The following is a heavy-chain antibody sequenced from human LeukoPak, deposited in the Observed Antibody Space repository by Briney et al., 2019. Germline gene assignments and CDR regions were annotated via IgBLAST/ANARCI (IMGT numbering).Heavy chain of an antibody. CDR3: ARAYYDILTYGMDV. D-gene: IGHD3-9*01. V-gene: IGHV4-59*01. CDR1: DDSISDYY. J-gene: IGHJ6*02. CDR2: IYYSGST. Sequence: PSETLSLTCTVSDDSISDYYWSWIRQPPGKGLEWIGYIYYSGSTNYNPSLKNRVTISADMSKNQLSLRLSSVTAADTAVYYCARAYYDILTYGMDVWGQGTTVIVSS.